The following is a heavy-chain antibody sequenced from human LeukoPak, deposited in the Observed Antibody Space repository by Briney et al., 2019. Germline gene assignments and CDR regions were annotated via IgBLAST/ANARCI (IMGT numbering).Heavy chain of an antibody. D-gene: IGHD4-23*01. V-gene: IGHV1-2*06. CDR1: GYIFTGYN. CDR2: VNPNSDDT. Sequence: GASVKVSCKASGYIFTGYNMHWVRQAPGQGLEWMGRVNPNSDDTNYAQKFQGRVTMTRDTSISTAYMELSSLRSDVTAGDCCARDIGYGGNYWYFDIWGRGTLVTVSS. J-gene: IGHJ2*01. CDR3: ARDIGYGGNYWYFDI.